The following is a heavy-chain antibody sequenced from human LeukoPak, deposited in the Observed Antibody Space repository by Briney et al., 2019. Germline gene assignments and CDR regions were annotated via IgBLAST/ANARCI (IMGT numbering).Heavy chain of an antibody. CDR1: GYTFTGYY. V-gene: IGHV1-2*05. D-gene: IGHD6-13*01. J-gene: IGHJ5*02. Sequence: ASVKVSCKASGYTFTGYYMHWVRQAPGQGLEWMGRINPNSGGTNYAQKFQGRVTMTRDTSISTAYMELSRLSSDDTDVYYCARGVIAAAGNFWFDPWGQGTLVTVSS. CDR2: INPNSGGT. CDR3: ARGVIAAAGNFWFDP.